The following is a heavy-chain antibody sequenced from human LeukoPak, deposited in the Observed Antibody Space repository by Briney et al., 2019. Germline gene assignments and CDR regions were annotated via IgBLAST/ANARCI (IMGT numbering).Heavy chain of an antibody. CDR3: ARLGNYYDSSGYFDY. J-gene: IGHJ4*02. Sequence: SETLSLTRTVSGGSISSYYWSWIRQPAGKGLEWIGRIYTSGSTNYNPSLKSRVTMSVDTSKNQFSLKLSSVTAADTAVYYCARLGNYYDSSGYFDYWGQGTLVTVSS. D-gene: IGHD3-22*01. V-gene: IGHV4-4*07. CDR1: GGSISSYY. CDR2: IYTSGST.